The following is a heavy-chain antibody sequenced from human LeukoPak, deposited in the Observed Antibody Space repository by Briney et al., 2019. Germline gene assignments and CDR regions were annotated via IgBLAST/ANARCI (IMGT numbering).Heavy chain of an antibody. D-gene: IGHD2-15*01. CDR2: MYNSGST. Sequence: SETLSLTCTVSGGSIGSHYWSWIRQYPGKGLEGIGFMYNSGSTKYNPSLQSRVTISVDTSKNQFSLKLSSVTAADTAVYYCARYCSGGNCYNWFDPWGQGTLVTVSS. CDR3: ARYCSGGNCYNWFDP. CDR1: GGSIGSHY. V-gene: IGHV4-59*11. J-gene: IGHJ5*02.